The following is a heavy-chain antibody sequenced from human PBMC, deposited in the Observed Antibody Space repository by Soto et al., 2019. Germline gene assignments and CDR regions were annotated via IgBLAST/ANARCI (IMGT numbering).Heavy chain of an antibody. D-gene: IGHD2-2*01. Sequence: ASVKVSCKASGYTFTRYTMNWVRQAPGQRLEWMGWINPDNGNTKSSQKFQDRVVITRDTSASTAYMDLSSLRSEDTAVYYCARGIATGQLDPWGQGTLVTVYS. J-gene: IGHJ5*02. CDR2: INPDNGNT. V-gene: IGHV1-3*01. CDR3: ARGIATGQLDP. CDR1: GYTFTRYT.